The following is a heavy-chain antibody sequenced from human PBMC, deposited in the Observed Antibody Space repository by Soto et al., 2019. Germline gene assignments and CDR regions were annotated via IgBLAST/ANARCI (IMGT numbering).Heavy chain of an antibody. D-gene: IGHD3-22*01. CDR3: ASAPYYYDSSGYYYSDY. V-gene: IGHV1-69*01. Sequence: QVQVVQSGAEVKKPGSSVKVSCKASGGTFSSYAISWVRQAPGQGLEWMGGIIPIFGTANYAQKFQGRVTITADESTSTAYMELSSLRSEDTAVYYCASAPYYYDSSGYYYSDYWGQGTLVTVSS. CDR1: GGTFSSYA. CDR2: IIPIFGTA. J-gene: IGHJ4*02.